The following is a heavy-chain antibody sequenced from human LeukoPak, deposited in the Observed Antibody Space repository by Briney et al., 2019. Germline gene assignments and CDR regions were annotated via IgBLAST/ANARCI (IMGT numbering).Heavy chain of an antibody. CDR2: ISSSSSYI. D-gene: IGHD3-10*01. CDR3: AREPGSGTDAFDI. CDR1: GFTFSSYS. V-gene: IGHV3-21*01. Sequence: SGGSLRLSCAASGFTFSSYSMNWVRQAPGEGLEWVSSISSSSSYIYYADSVKGRFTISRDNAKNSLYLQMNSLRAEDTAVYYCAREPGSGTDAFDIWGQGTMVTVSS. J-gene: IGHJ3*02.